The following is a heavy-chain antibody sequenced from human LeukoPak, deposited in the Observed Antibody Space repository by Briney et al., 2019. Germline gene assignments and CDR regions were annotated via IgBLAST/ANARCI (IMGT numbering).Heavy chain of an antibody. CDR2: ISAYNGNT. V-gene: IGHV1-18*01. CDR1: GYTFTSYG. CDR3: ARASYDYGDYVGGGGYYFDY. J-gene: IGHJ4*02. D-gene: IGHD4-17*01. Sequence: KPGASVKVSCKASGYTFTSYGISWVRQAPGQGLEWMGWISAYNGNTNYAQKLQGRVTMTTDTSTSTAYMELRSLRSDDTAVYYCARASYDYGDYVGGGGYYFDYWGQGTLVTVSS.